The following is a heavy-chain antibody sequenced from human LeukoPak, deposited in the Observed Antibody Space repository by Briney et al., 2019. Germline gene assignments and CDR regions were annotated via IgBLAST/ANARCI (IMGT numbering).Heavy chain of an antibody. CDR1: GFTFSSFS. CDR3: VLLSLTPG. J-gene: IGHJ4*02. Sequence: GGSLRLSCAASGFTFSSFSMNWVRQAPGKGLEWVSYISTSSSTIYYADSVKGRFTISRDNAKNSLYLQMNSLRPEDTAVYYCVLLSLTPGWGQGTLVTVSS. CDR2: ISTSSSTI. V-gene: IGHV3-48*01. D-gene: IGHD3-10*01.